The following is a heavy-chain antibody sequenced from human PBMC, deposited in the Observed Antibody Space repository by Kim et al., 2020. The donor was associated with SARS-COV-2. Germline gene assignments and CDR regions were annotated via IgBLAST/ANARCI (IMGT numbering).Heavy chain of an antibody. V-gene: IGHV3-74*01. CDR2: INTDGSYT. D-gene: IGHD6-19*01. J-gene: IGHJ4*02. CDR3: AHFGSACSASW. Sequence: GGSLRLSCAASGFTASSYWMHWVRQAPGKGLEWVARINTDGSYTENADTVKGRFTISRDNAKNTLYLQMNSLRVEDTAVYYCAHFGSACSASWWGQGTLVTVSS. CDR1: GFTASSYW.